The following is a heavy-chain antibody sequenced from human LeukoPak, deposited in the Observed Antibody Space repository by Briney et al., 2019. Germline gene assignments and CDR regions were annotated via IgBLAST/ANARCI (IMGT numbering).Heavy chain of an antibody. CDR1: GFTFSDYY. D-gene: IGHD1-26*01. V-gene: IGHV3-11*01. CDR3: AKGGKWDVTPFDY. J-gene: IGHJ4*02. CDR2: ISSSGSTI. Sequence: PGGSLRLSCAASGFTFSDYYMSWIRQAPGKGLVWVSYISSSGSTIYYADSVKGRFTISRDNSKNTLYLQVNSLRAEDTAVYYCAKGGKWDVTPFDYWGQGTLVTVSS.